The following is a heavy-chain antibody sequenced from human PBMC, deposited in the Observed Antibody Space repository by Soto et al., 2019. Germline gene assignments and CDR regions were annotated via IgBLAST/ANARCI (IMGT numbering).Heavy chain of an antibody. D-gene: IGHD1-26*01. Sequence: PSETLSLTCTVSGGSISSGGYYWSWIRQHPGKGLEWIGYIYYSGSTYYNPSLKSRVTISVDTSKNQFSLKLSSVTAADTAVYYCARASGDVYYFDYWGQGTLVTVSS. V-gene: IGHV4-31*03. CDR1: GGSISSGGYY. CDR3: ARASGDVYYFDY. CDR2: IYYSGST. J-gene: IGHJ4*02.